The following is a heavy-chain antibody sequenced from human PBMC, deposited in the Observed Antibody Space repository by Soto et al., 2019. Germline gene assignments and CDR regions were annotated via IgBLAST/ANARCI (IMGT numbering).Heavy chain of an antibody. J-gene: IGHJ4*02. Sequence: QLQLQESGSGLVKPSQTLSLTCAVSGGSISSGGYSWSWIRQPPGKGLEWIGYIYHSGSTYYNPSLKMTATISVDRTKNQFSLKLSSVTAADTAVDYCARGQVVAAQHWGQGTLVTVSS. CDR1: GGSISSGGYS. V-gene: IGHV4-30-2*01. CDR2: IYHSGST. CDR3: ARGQVVAAQH. D-gene: IGHD2-15*01.